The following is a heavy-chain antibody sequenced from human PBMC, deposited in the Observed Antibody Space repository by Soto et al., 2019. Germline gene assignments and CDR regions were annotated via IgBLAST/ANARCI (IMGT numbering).Heavy chain of an antibody. V-gene: IGHV3-13*04. CDR1: GFTFSSYD. J-gene: IGHJ4*02. Sequence: GGSLRLSCSASGFTFSSYDMHWVRQGPGKGLEWASAIGTAGDTNYAGSVKGRFTISRENAKNSLYLQMNSLRAGDTAIYFCARAIGPTLFDYWGQGTLVTVSS. CDR3: ARAIGPTLFDY. D-gene: IGHD3-22*01. CDR2: IGTAGDT.